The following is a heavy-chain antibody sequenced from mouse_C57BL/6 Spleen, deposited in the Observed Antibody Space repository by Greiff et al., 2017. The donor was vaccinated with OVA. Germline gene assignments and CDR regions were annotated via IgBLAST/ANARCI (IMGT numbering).Heavy chain of an antibody. D-gene: IGHD2-12*01. J-gene: IGHJ2*01. Sequence: QVQLQQSGPELVKPGASVKISCKASGYAFSSSWMNWVKQRPGKGLEWIGRIYPGDGDTNYNGKFKGKATLTADKSSSTAYMQLSSLTSEDSAVYCCARGNYDSYNFDYWGKGTTLTVSS. CDR1: GYAFSSSW. CDR3: ARGNYDSYNFDY. V-gene: IGHV1-82*01. CDR2: IYPGDGDT.